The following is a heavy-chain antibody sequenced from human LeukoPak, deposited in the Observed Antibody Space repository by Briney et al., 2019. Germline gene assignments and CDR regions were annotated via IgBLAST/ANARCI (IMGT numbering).Heavy chain of an antibody. CDR2: ISYDGSNE. Sequence: GGSLRLSCAASGFTFSSYGMHWVRQAPGKGLEWVAVISYDGSNEYYAGSVKGRFTISRDNSKNTLYLQMNSLRAEDTAVYYCAGTVTTPHYYYYYGMDVWGQGTTVTVSS. V-gene: IGHV3-30*03. J-gene: IGHJ6*02. D-gene: IGHD4-17*01. CDR3: AGTVTTPHYYYYYGMDV. CDR1: GFTFSSYG.